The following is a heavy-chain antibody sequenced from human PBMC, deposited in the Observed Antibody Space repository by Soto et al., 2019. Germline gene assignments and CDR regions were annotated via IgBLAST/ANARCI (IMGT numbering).Heavy chain of an antibody. V-gene: IGHV3-30*18. J-gene: IGHJ6*02. CDR2: ISYDGSNK. Sequence: GGSLRLSCAASGFTFSSYGMHWVRQAPGKGLEWVAVISYDGSNKYYADSVKGRFTISRDNSKNTLYLQMNSLRAEDTAVYYCAKDRSGSFPFYYGMDVWGQGTTVTVSS. CDR3: AKDRSGSFPFYYGMDV. D-gene: IGHD1-26*01. CDR1: GFTFSSYG.